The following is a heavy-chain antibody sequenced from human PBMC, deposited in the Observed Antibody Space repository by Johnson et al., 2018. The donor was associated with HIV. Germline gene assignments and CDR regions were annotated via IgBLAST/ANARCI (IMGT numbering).Heavy chain of an antibody. V-gene: IGHV3-30-3*01. Sequence: QEQLVESGGGVVQPGRSLRLSCAASGFTFSSYAMHWVRQAPGKGLEWVAVISYDGSNIYYADSVKGRFTISRDNSKNTLYLQMNSLRAEDTAVYYCARSPLTGDPRGAFDIWGQGTMVTVSS. CDR3: ARSPLTGDPRGAFDI. CDR2: ISYDGSNI. CDR1: GFTFSSYA. J-gene: IGHJ3*02. D-gene: IGHD7-27*01.